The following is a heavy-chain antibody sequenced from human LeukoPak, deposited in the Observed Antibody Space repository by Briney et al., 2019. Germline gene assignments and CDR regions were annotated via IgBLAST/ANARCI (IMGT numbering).Heavy chain of an antibody. D-gene: IGHD4-11*01. CDR1: GGSISSYY. Sequence: PSETLSLTCTVSGGSISSYYWSWIRQPPGKGLEWIGYIYYSGSTNYNPSLKSRVTISLDTSKNQFPLKLSSVTAADTAIYYCATTTGTTRLFQHWGQGTLVTVSS. CDR2: IYYSGST. V-gene: IGHV4-59*01. J-gene: IGHJ1*01. CDR3: ATTTGTTRLFQH.